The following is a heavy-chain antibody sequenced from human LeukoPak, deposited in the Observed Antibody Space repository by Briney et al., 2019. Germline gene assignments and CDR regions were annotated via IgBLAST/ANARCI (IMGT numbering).Heavy chain of an antibody. V-gene: IGHV3-7*01. CDR3: ARAPSEIGGYYPEYFRH. D-gene: IGHD3-22*01. J-gene: IGHJ1*01. Sequence: GGCLRLSCAASGFTFSSYWMSWVRQAPGKGLEWVANIKQDGSEKYYVDSVKGRFTISRDNAKNTLSLQMNSLRPEDTGVYYCARAPSEIGGYYPEYFRHWGQGTLVTVSS. CDR2: IKQDGSEK. CDR1: GFTFSSYW.